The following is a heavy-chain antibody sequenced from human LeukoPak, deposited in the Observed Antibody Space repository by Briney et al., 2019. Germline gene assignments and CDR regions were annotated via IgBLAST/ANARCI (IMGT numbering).Heavy chain of an antibody. V-gene: IGHV3-7*03. CDR1: GFTFSSYW. J-gene: IGHJ6*02. CDR2: INHNGNVN. D-gene: IGHD3-16*01. CDR3: ARGGGLDV. Sequence: GGSLRLSCAASGFTFSSYWMNWARQAPGKGLEWVASINHNGNVNYYVDSVKGRFTISRDNAKNSLHLQMSNLRAEDTAVYFCARGGGLDVWGQGATVTVSS.